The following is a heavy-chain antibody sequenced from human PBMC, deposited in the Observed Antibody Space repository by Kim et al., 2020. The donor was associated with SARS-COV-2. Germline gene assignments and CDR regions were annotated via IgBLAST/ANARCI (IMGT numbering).Heavy chain of an antibody. CDR1: GFTFSSYG. CDR3: ARDQGVGATSRWYYGMDV. CDR2: IWYDGSNK. V-gene: IGHV3-33*01. Sequence: GGSLRLSCAASGFTFSSYGMHWVRQAPGKGLEWVAVIWYDGSNKYYADSVKGRFTISRDNSKNTLYLQMNSLRAEDTAVYYCARDQGVGATSRWYYGMDVWGQGTTVTVSS. J-gene: IGHJ6*02. D-gene: IGHD1-26*01.